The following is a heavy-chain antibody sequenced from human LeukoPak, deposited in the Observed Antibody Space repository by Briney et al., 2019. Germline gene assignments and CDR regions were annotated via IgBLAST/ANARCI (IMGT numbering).Heavy chain of an antibody. CDR2: ISTSSSYI. V-gene: IGHV3-21*01. D-gene: IGHD1-1*01. J-gene: IGHJ6*03. CDR3: ARDRLLEDRDYSYYYYMDV. Sequence: GGSLRLSCAASGFTFSSYNMKWVRQAPGKGLEWVSSISTSSSYIYYGDSVKGRFTISRDNARNSLFLQMNSLRADDTAVYYCARDRLLEDRDYSYYYYMDVWGKGTTVTVSS. CDR1: GFTFSSYN.